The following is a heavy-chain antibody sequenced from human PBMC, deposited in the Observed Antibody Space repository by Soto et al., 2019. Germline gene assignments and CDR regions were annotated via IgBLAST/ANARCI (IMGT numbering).Heavy chain of an antibody. J-gene: IGHJ6*02. V-gene: IGHV6-1*01. CDR3: VGASYDSSAHYHGMDV. CDR1: GDSISSSSFA. CDR2: TYYRSKWYN. D-gene: IGHD3-22*01. Sequence: SQTLSLTCAISGDSISSSSFAWHWFRQSPSRDLEWLGRTYYRSKWYNDYSASVKSRMTINPDTSKNQVSLQLNSVTPEDAAIYYCVGASYDSSAHYHGMDVWGQGTTVTVSS.